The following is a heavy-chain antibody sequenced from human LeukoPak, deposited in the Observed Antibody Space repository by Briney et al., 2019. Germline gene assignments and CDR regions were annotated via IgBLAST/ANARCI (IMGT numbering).Heavy chain of an antibody. Sequence: ASVKVSCKASGYTFTGYYMHWVRQAPGQGLEWMGWINPNSGGTNYAQKFQGRVTMTRDTSISTAYMELSRLRSDDTAVYYCSRGYGDEYYFDYWGQGTLVTVSS. J-gene: IGHJ4*02. CDR3: SRGYGDEYYFDY. D-gene: IGHD4-17*01. CDR1: GYTFTGYY. CDR2: INPNSGGT. V-gene: IGHV1-2*02.